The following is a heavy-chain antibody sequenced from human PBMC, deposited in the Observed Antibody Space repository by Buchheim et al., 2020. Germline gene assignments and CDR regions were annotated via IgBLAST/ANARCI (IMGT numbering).Heavy chain of an antibody. CDR2: IYSGGST. V-gene: IGHV3-66*01. CDR1: GFTVSSKY. Sequence: EVQLVESGGGSVQPGGSLRLSCAVSGFTVSSKYMSWVRQAPGKGLEWVSVIYSGGSTYYADSVKGRFTISRDNSKNTLYLQMNSLRAEDTAVYYCASRERDYYYYGMDVWGQGTT. CDR3: ASRERDYYYYGMDV. J-gene: IGHJ6*02.